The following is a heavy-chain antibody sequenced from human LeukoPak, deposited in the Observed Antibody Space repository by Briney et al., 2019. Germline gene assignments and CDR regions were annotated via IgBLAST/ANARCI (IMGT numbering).Heavy chain of an antibody. CDR2: IYYSGST. CDR1: GGSISSYY. Sequence: PSETVSLTCTVSGGSISSYYWSWIRQPPGKGLEWIGYIYYSGSTNYNPSLKSRVTISVDTSKNQFSLKLSSVTAADTAVYYCARGYPYYYDSSGYSDWGQGTLVTVSS. V-gene: IGHV4-59*01. D-gene: IGHD3-22*01. CDR3: ARGYPYYYDSSGYSD. J-gene: IGHJ4*02.